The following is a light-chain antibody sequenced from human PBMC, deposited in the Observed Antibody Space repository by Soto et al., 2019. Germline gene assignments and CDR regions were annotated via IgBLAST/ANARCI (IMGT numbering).Light chain of an antibody. Sequence: DIVMTQSPLSLPVTLGQPASISCRSSQSLVYSDGNTYLTWFQQKPGQSPRRLIYNVSNRHSGVPDRFSGSGSGTDFTLKISRVEAEDVGLYYCMQGTRWSYTFGQGTKLDIK. J-gene: IGKJ2*01. CDR2: NVS. V-gene: IGKV2-30*01. CDR3: MQGTRWSYT. CDR1: QSLVYSDGNTY.